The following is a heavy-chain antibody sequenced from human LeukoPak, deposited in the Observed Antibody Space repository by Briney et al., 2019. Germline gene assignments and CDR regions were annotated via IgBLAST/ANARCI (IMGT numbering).Heavy chain of an antibody. CDR3: ARRRAAAGSFDY. J-gene: IGHJ4*02. V-gene: IGHV3-30*02. D-gene: IGHD6-13*01. CDR1: GFTFSSYG. CDR2: IRYDGSNK. Sequence: PGGSLRLSCAASGFTFSSYGMHWVRQAPGKGLEWVAFIRYDGSNKYYADSVKGRFTISRDNAKNSLYLQMNSLRAEDTAVYYCARRRAAAGSFDYWGQGTLVTVSS.